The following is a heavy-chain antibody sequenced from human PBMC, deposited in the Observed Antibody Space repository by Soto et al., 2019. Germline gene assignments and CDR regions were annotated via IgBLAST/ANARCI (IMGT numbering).Heavy chain of an antibody. CDR3: ARATRSFMHV. V-gene: IGHV4-59*12. J-gene: IGHJ6*02. CDR2: IYHSGST. Sequence: QVQLQESGPGLVKPSETLSLTCSVSGDSISDYYWSWIRQPPGKGLEWMGYIYHSGSTYNNPSPKGRVTISVETSKNQFSLKLRSLTAADTAVYYSARATRSFMHVWGQETTGTVSS. CDR1: GDSISDYY.